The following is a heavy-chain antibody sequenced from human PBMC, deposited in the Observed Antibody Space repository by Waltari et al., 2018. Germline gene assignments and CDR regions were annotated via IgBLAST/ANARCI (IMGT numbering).Heavy chain of an antibody. J-gene: IGHJ6*02. V-gene: IGHV3-74*01. D-gene: IGHD6-6*01. CDR1: GFTCLTFW. CDR2: INSDGSTI. Sequence: EVQLVESGGGLVHPGGPLRLSCEVPGFTCLTFWMHWFRQVPGKGLVWVARINSDGSTINYADSVKGRFTISRDNAKNTVYLQMNSLRVEDTAVYFCARVRLAHYDYFGFDVWGQGTTVTVSS. CDR3: ARVRLAHYDYFGFDV.